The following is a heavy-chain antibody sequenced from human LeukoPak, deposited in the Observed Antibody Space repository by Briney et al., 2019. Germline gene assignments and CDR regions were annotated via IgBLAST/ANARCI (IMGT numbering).Heavy chain of an antibody. J-gene: IGHJ4*02. CDR1: GFTVSSNY. Sequence: GGSLRLSCAVSGFTVSSNYMSWVRQAPGKGLEWVSVIYSGGSTYYADSVKGRFTISRDNSKNTLYLQMNSLRAEDTAVYYCAREGHYDSSGYFDYWGQGTLVTVST. CDR2: IYSGGST. D-gene: IGHD3-22*01. V-gene: IGHV3-53*01. CDR3: AREGHYDSSGYFDY.